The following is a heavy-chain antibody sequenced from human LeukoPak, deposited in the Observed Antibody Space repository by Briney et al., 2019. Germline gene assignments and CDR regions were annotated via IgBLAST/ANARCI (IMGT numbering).Heavy chain of an antibody. Sequence: GGSLRLSCAASGFTFSSYAMHWVRQAPGKGLEWVAVISYDGSNKYYADSVKGRFTISRDNSKNTLYLQMNSLRAEDTAVYYCARGRLETFDYGGQGTLVTVSS. CDR1: GFTFSSYA. V-gene: IGHV3-30*04. CDR3: ARGRLETFDY. J-gene: IGHJ4*02. D-gene: IGHD1-1*01. CDR2: ISYDGSNK.